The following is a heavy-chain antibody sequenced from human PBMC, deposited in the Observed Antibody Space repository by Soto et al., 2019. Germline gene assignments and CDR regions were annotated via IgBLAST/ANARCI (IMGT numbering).Heavy chain of an antibody. CDR1: GYTFTRYG. CDR3: ARYDFWSGHASWYFDY. V-gene: IGHV1-18*04. Sequence: SSVKVSCKASGYTFTRYGISWVRQAPGQGLEWMGWISAYTGNTNYAQKLKGRVTMTTDPSTSTAYMELRSLRSDDTAVYYCARYDFWSGHASWYFDYWGQGTMVTVSS. J-gene: IGHJ4*02. CDR2: ISAYTGNT. D-gene: IGHD3-3*01.